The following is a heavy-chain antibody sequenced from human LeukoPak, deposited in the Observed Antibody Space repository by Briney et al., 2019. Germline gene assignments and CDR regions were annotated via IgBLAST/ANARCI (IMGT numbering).Heavy chain of an antibody. CDR1: GGSFSGYY. V-gene: IGHV4-34*01. CDR3: ARDWHCGSTSCTYYDYVWGSYRPLDY. J-gene: IGHJ4*02. CDR2: INHSGST. D-gene: IGHD3-16*02. Sequence: SETLSLTCAVYGGSFSGYYWSWIRQPPGKGLEWIGKINHSGSTNYNPSLKSRVTISVDTSKNQFSLKLSSVTAADTAVYYCARDWHCGSTSCTYYDYVWGSYRPLDYWGQGTLVTVSS.